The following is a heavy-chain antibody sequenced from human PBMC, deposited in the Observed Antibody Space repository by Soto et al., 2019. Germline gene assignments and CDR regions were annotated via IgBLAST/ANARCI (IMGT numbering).Heavy chain of an antibody. Sequence: GGSLRLSCAISGFSVSSNYLSWVRQAPGKGLEWVSVHYSGGSRYYADYAQGRISISRDKSNNTLYLQMRRVRAEDTAVYFCARHRHPRGTVGATSPLDPWGQGTQVT. CDR1: GFSVSSNY. CDR2: HYSGGSR. V-gene: IGHV3-53*01. J-gene: IGHJ5*02. CDR3: ARHRHPRGTVGATSPLDP. D-gene: IGHD1-26*01.